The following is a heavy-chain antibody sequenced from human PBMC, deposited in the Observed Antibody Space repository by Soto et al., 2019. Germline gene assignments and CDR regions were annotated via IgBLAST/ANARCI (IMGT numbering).Heavy chain of an antibody. Sequence: GGSLRLSCAASGFTFSSYGMHWVRQAPGKGLEWVAVIWYDGSNKYYADSVKGRFTISRDNSKNTLYLQMNSLRAEDTAVYYCARDRRTAHINWFDPWGQGTLVTSPQ. CDR3: ARDRRTAHINWFDP. CDR2: IWYDGSNK. V-gene: IGHV3-33*01. CDR1: GFTFSSYG. D-gene: IGHD6-25*01. J-gene: IGHJ5*02.